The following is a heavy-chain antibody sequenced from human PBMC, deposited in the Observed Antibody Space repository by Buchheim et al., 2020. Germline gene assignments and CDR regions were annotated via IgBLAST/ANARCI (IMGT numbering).Heavy chain of an antibody. V-gene: IGHV3-30*14. CDR3: ARDLFLGGSMDA. Sequence: QVQLVESGGSVVQPGASLRLSCAASGFTFSTYALHWVRQAPGKGLEWVAVISHDGSGKHYTDSVEGRFPISRDNSRETVYLQMYSLRPDNTAVYYCARDLFLGGSMDACGQGTT. CDR1: GFTFSTYA. CDR2: ISHDGSGK. D-gene: IGHD3-10*01. J-gene: IGHJ6*02.